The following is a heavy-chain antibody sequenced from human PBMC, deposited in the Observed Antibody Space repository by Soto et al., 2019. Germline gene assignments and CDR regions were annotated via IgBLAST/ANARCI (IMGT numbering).Heavy chain of an antibody. CDR3: ARESPYYYDSSGFLGY. CDR2: IYHSGST. D-gene: IGHD3-22*01. Sequence: PXETLSLTCSVSGCSISSSNWWSWVRQPPVKGLEWIGEIYHSGSTNYNPSLKSRVTISVDKSKNQFSLKLSSVTAADTAVYYCARESPYYYDSSGFLGYWGQGTLVTVSS. CDR1: GCSISSSNW. V-gene: IGHV4-4*02. J-gene: IGHJ4*02.